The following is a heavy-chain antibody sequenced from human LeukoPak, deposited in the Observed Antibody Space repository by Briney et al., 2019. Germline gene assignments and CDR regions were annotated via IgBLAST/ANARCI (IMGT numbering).Heavy chain of an antibody. D-gene: IGHD6-19*01. CDR1: GGTFSSYA. CDR2: IIPIFGTA. V-gene: IGHV1-69*06. Sequence: ASVKVSCKASGGTFSSYAISWVRQAPGQGLEWMGGIIPIFGTANYAQKFQGRVTITADKSTSTAYMELSSLRSEDTAVYYCARRAVAYYYYYYMDVWGKGTTVTVSS. J-gene: IGHJ6*03. CDR3: ARRAVAYYYYYYMDV.